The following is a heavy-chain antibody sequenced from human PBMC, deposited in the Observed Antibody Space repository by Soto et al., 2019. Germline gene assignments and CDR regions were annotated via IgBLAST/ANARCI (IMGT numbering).Heavy chain of an antibody. V-gene: IGHV1-2*04. CDR3: ARPRGSGWRDDAFDI. Sequence: SVKASCKDSGYTFTGYYMHWVRQAPGQGLEWMGWINPNSGGTNYAQKFQGWVTMTRDTSISTAYMELSRLSSDDTAVYYCARPRGSGWRDDAFDIWGQGTMVTVSS. D-gene: IGHD6-19*01. CDR1: GYTFTGYY. J-gene: IGHJ3*02. CDR2: INPNSGGT.